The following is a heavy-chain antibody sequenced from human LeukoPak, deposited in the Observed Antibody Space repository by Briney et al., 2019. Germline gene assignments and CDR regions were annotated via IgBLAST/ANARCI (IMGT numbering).Heavy chain of an antibody. J-gene: IGHJ6*02. CDR2: INPSGGGI. CDR3: ARDLTPRGV. CDR1: GYTFTNYY. Sequence: ASVKVSCKASGYTFTNYYTHWVRQAPGQGLEWMGIINPSGGGITYAQKFQGRVTMTRDTSTSTIYMDLNRLRSEDTAVYYCARDLTPRGVWGQGTTVTVSS. V-gene: IGHV1-46*01. D-gene: IGHD3-10*01.